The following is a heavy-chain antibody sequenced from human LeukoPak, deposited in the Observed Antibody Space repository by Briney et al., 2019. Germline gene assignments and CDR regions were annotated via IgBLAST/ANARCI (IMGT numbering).Heavy chain of an antibody. J-gene: IGHJ4*02. Sequence: TGGSLRLSCAASGFTFSSYAMSWVRQAPGKGLECVSCISSSSSTIYYADSVKGRFTISRDKAKNSLYLQMNALRAEDTAVYYCARSVDVDYWGQGILVTVSP. CDR2: ISSSSSTI. V-gene: IGHV3-48*01. D-gene: IGHD5-24*01. CDR1: GFTFSSYA. CDR3: ARSVDVDY.